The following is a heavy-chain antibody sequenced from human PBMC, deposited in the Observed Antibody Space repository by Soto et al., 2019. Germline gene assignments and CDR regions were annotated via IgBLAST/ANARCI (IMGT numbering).Heavy chain of an antibody. J-gene: IGHJ4*02. D-gene: IGHD1-7*01. Sequence: PGGSLRLSCAASGSTFSGYWMHWVRQVPGKGLVWVSRINSDGSITGYADSVKGRFTISRDNSKNTLYLQMTSLRADDTAVYYCAKDRRAGGNYGFYSDFWGQGALVTVSS. CDR3: AKDRRAGGNYGFYSDF. CDR2: INSDGSIT. CDR1: GSTFSGYW. V-gene: IGHV3-74*01.